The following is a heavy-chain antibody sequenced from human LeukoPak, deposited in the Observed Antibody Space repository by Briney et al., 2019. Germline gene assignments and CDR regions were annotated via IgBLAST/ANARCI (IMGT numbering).Heavy chain of an antibody. J-gene: IGHJ3*02. Sequence: PGGTLRLSCAASGFTFSSYGMSWVRQAPGKGLEWVSAISGSGGSTYYADSVKGRFTISRDNSKNTLYLQMNSLRAEDTAVYYCAKKLWWSQGHDAFDIWGQGTMVTVSS. CDR2: ISGSGGST. V-gene: IGHV3-23*01. CDR3: AKKLWWSQGHDAFDI. CDR1: GFTFSSYG. D-gene: IGHD2-21*01.